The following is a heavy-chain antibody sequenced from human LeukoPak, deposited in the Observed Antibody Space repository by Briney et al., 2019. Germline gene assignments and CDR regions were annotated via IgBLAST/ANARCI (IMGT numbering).Heavy chain of an antibody. Sequence: PSETLSLTCTVSGGSISSSNYYWGWIRQPPGKGLEWIGSVHYSGSTYYNPSLKSRVTVSVDTSKNQFTVNLSSVTAADTAVYYCTRHFGSGREDYWGQGTLVTVSS. CDR1: GGSISSSNYY. J-gene: IGHJ4*02. CDR3: TRHFGSGREDY. V-gene: IGHV4-39*01. D-gene: IGHD3-10*01. CDR2: VHYSGST.